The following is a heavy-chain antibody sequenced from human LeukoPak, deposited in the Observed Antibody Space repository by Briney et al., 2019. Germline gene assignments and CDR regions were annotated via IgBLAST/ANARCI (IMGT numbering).Heavy chain of an antibody. CDR3: AKDGYCSSTSCYNFPVDAFDI. CDR2: IRYDGSNK. CDR1: GFTFSSYG. J-gene: IGHJ3*02. D-gene: IGHD2-2*02. Sequence: GGSLRLSCAASGFTFSSYGMHWVRQAPGKGLEWVAFIRYDGSNKYYADSVKGRFTISRDNSKNTLYLQMNSLRAEDTAVYYCAKDGYCSSTSCYNFPVDAFDIWGQGTMVTVSS. V-gene: IGHV3-30*02.